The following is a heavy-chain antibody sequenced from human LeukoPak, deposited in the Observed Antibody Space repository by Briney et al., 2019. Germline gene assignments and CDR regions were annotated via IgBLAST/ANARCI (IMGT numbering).Heavy chain of an antibody. V-gene: IGHV1-2*02. CDR3: ARALVVVAAPRRAFDI. CDR2: INPNSGGT. Sequence: GAAVKVSCKSSGYTFNGYYMHWVRQAPGQGLEWMGWINPNSGGTNYAQKLQGRVTMTRDTSISTAYMELSRLRSDDTAVYYCARALVVVAAPRRAFDIWGQGTMVTVSS. J-gene: IGHJ3*02. CDR1: GYTFNGYY. D-gene: IGHD2-15*01.